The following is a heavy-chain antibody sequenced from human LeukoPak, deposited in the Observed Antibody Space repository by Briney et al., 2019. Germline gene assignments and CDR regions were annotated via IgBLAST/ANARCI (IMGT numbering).Heavy chain of an antibody. J-gene: IGHJ6*02. CDR1: GFSFDEYA. D-gene: IGHD7-27*01. V-gene: IGHV3-9*01. CDR3: AKDSSAWGYGMDV. CDR2: ITWNGDSI. Sequence: PGRFLRLSCAASGFSFDEYAMHWVRQAPGKGLEWVSSITWNGDSIGYADSVKGRFTTSRDNAKNFLYLQMDSLRAEDTALYYCAKDSSAWGYGMDVWGQGTTVTVSS.